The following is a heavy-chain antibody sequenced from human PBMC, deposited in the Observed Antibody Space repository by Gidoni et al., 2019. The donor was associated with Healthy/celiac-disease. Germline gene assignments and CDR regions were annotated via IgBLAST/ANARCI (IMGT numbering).Heavy chain of an antibody. CDR1: GYTFTSYA. D-gene: IGHD3-16*01. Sequence: QVQLVQSGAEVKKPGASVKVSCKAYGYTFTSYAMHWVRQAPGQRLEWMGWINAGNGNTKSSQKFQGRVTITRDTSASTAYMELSSLGSEDTAVYYCARMGEDGYKYWGQGTLVTVSS. J-gene: IGHJ4*02. CDR3: ARMGEDGYKY. V-gene: IGHV1-3*01. CDR2: INAGNGNT.